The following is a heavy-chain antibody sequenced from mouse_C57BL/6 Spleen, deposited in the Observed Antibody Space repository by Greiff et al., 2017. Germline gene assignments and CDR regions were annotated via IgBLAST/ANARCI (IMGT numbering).Heavy chain of an antibody. CDR3: ARHEDRYYSNYVDYAMDY. CDR2: FYPGSGSI. V-gene: IGHV1-62-2*01. J-gene: IGHJ4*01. D-gene: IGHD2-5*01. Sequence: QVQLKQSGAELVKPGASVKLSCKASGYTFTEYTIHWVKQRSGQGLEWIGWFYPGSGSIKYNEKFKDKATLTADKSSSTVYMELSRLTSEDSAVYFCARHEDRYYSNYVDYAMDYWGQGTSVTVSS. CDR1: GYTFTEYT.